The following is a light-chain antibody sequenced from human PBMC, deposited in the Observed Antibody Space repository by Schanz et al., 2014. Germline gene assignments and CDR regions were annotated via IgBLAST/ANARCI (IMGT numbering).Light chain of an antibody. CDR1: SSDVGGYNY. Sequence: QSALTQPRSVSGSPGQSVTISCTGTSSDVGGYNYVSWYQQNPGKTPKLMIYDVSKRPSGVPDRFSGSQSGNTASLIISGLQAEDEAVYYCSSYAGSNNLVFGGGTKLTVL. CDR2: DVS. CDR3: SSYAGSNNLV. J-gene: IGLJ2*01. V-gene: IGLV2-11*01.